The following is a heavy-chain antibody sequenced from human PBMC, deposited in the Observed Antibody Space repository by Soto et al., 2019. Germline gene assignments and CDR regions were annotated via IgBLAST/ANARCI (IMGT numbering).Heavy chain of an antibody. J-gene: IGHJ4*02. CDR1: GFTFNIYG. CDR3: AKDQASGQGSFDS. CDR2: ISYDGSNQ. V-gene: IGHV3-30*18. Sequence: GSLRLSCAASGFTFNIYGMHWVRQAPDKGLEWVALISYDGSNQYYADSVRGRFTISRDNSKNTLFLQMNSLRADDTAVYYCAKDQASGQGSFDSWGQGTLVTVSS.